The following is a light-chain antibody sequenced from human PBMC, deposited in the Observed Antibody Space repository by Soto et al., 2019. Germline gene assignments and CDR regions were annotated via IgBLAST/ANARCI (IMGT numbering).Light chain of an antibody. CDR1: SSDIGGFNS. Sequence: QSVLTQPASVSGYPGQSITISCTGTSSDIGGFNSVSWYQQRPGEAPKLMIYDVSSRPSEVSNRFSGSKSGNTASLTISGLQAEDEADYYCNSYTSSSTSYVFGTGTKLTVL. CDR3: NSYTSSSTSYV. V-gene: IGLV2-14*03. J-gene: IGLJ1*01. CDR2: DVS.